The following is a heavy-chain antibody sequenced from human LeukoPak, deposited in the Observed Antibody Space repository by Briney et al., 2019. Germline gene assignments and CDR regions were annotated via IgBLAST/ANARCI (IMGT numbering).Heavy chain of an antibody. D-gene: IGHD2-21*02. CDR3: ARGIVVVTAIPPHYFDY. V-gene: IGHV1-69*05. CDR1: GGTFSSYA. CDR2: IIPIFGTA. Sequence: SVEVSCKASGGTFSSYAISWVRQAPGQGLEWMGGIIPIFGTANYAQKFQGRVTITTDESTSTAYMELSSLRSEDTAVYYCARGIVVVTAIPPHYFDYWGQGTLVTVSS. J-gene: IGHJ4*02.